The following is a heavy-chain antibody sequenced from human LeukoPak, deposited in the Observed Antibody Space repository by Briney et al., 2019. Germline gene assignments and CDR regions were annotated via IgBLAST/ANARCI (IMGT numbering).Heavy chain of an antibody. D-gene: IGHD3-9*01. CDR3: ARDMTDWWFDP. CDR1: GGSISSGGYY. J-gene: IGHJ5*02. CDR2: IYYSGST. Sequence: SQTLSLTCTVSGGSISSGGYYWSWIRQHPGKGLEWIGYIYYSGSTHYNPSLKSRVTISVDTSKNQFSLKLSSVTAADTAVYYCARDMTDWWFDPWGQGTLVTVSS. V-gene: IGHV4-31*03.